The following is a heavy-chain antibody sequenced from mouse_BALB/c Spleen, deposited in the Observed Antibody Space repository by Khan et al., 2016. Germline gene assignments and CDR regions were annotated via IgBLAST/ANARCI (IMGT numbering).Heavy chain of an antibody. CDR2: ISFDGSN. CDR1: GYSITSGYY. Sequence: EVQLVESGPGLVKPSQSLSLTCSVTGYSITSGYYWNWIRQFPGNKLEWLGYISFDGSNNSNPSLKNRISITRDTSKNPFFLQLNSLSTEDTATYYCAREGDDGYAGYWGQGTSLTVSS. CDR3: AREGDDGYAGY. J-gene: IGHJ2*02. D-gene: IGHD2-2*01. V-gene: IGHV3-6*02.